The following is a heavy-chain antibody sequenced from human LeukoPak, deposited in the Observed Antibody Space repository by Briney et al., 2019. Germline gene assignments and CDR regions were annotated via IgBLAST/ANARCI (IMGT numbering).Heavy chain of an antibody. J-gene: IGHJ5*02. D-gene: IGHD6-6*01. CDR3: ASQYSSSSYWFDP. Sequence: IGYIYYSGSTNYNPSLNSRVTISVDTSKNQFSLKLSSVTAADTAVYYCASQYSSSSYWFDPWGQGTLVTVSS. V-gene: IGHV4-61*07. CDR2: IYYSGST.